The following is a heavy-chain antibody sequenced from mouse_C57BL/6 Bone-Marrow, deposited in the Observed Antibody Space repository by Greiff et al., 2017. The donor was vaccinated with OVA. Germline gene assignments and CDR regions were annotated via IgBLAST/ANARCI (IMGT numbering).Heavy chain of an antibody. V-gene: IGHV1-82*01. CDR2: IYPGDGDT. CDR3: ERNGAPHYYARGY. CDR1: GYAFSRSW. Sequence: VQLQQSGPELVKPGASVKISCKASGYAFSRSWMNWVKQRPGKGLEWIGRIYPGDGDTNYNGKFKGKATLTADKSSSTADMQLSSLTSEYSAVDVGERNGAPHYYARGYWGQGTTVTVSS. J-gene: IGHJ4*01.